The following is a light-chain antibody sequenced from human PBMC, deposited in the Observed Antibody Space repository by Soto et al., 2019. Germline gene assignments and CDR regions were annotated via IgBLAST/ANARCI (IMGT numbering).Light chain of an antibody. CDR2: GAS. Sequence: EIVMTQSPATLSLFPGERAILSCRASESVSNNLAWYQHKPGQAPRLLVYGASTRATGIPARFSASGSGTEFTLTISNLQSEDFVVYYRQQYNYWPLNTFALGTKLEIK. J-gene: IGKJ2*01. CDR1: ESVSNN. CDR3: QQYNYWPLNT. V-gene: IGKV3-15*01.